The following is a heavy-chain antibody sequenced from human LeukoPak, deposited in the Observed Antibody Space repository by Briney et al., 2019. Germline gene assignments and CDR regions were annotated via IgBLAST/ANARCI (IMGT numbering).Heavy chain of an antibody. CDR3: AREMATIVNQFDY. Sequence: ASVKVSCKASGYTFSGYGISWVRQAPGQGLEWMGWINTYNGNTNYAQKLQGRVTMTTDTSTTTAYMELRSLRSDDTAVYYCAREMATIVNQFDYWGQGTLVTVSS. D-gene: IGHD5-24*01. J-gene: IGHJ4*02. CDR2: INTYNGNT. V-gene: IGHV1-18*01. CDR1: GYTFSGYG.